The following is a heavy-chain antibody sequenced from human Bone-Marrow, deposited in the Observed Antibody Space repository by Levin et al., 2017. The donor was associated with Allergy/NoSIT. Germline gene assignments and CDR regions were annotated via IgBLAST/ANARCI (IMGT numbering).Heavy chain of an antibody. Sequence: QTGGSLRLSCAASGFTFSGYWMHWVRQAPGKGLLWVSCINGDGSNTKYADSVKGRFTISRDNAKNTLYLQMNSLRAEDTAVYYCTRDPRNQGFDPWGQGTLVTVSA. CDR2: INGDGSNT. CDR3: TRDPRNQGFDP. V-gene: IGHV3-74*01. CDR1: GFTFSGYW. J-gene: IGHJ5*02.